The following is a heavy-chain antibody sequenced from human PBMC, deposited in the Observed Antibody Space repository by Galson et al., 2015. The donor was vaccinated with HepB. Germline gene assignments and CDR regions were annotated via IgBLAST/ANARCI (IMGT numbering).Heavy chain of an antibody. CDR3: ARAKEGRGYFDY. V-gene: IGHV4-4*02. CDR1: GDSISNDRW. Sequence: SETLSLTCAVSGDSISNDRWWSWVRQPPGEGLEWIGEAYHSGGTNYRPSLKGRVTISVDKSKNQFSLKLTSVTAADTAVYYCARAKEGRGYFDYWGQGTLVTVSS. CDR2: AYHSGGT. D-gene: IGHD3-10*01. J-gene: IGHJ4*02.